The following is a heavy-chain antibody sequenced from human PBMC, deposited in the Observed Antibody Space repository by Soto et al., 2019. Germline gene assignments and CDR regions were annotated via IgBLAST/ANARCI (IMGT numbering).Heavy chain of an antibody. J-gene: IGHJ4*02. V-gene: IGHV1-18*01. Sequence: QVQLVQSGAEVKKPGASVKVSCKASGYTFTSYGISWVRQAPGQGLEWMGWISAYNGNTNYAQKLQGRVTMTTDTSTSTAYMDLRSLRSDDTAVYYCARDREKNYDYVWETDYWGQGTLVTVSS. CDR3: ARDREKNYDYVWETDY. CDR2: ISAYNGNT. D-gene: IGHD3-16*01. CDR1: GYTFTSYG.